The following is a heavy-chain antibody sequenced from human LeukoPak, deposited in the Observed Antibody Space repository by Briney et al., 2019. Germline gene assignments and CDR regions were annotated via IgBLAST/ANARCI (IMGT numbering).Heavy chain of an antibody. CDR3: AKDRRLPWDYFDS. CDR2: ISGSGDNT. D-gene: IGHD5-12*01. Sequence: GGSLRLSCAASGFTFSSYAMSWVRQAPGKGLEWVSGISGSGDNTYYADSVKGRFTISRDNSKNTLYVQVNSLGTEDTAAYYCAKDRRLPWDYFDSWGQGTLVTVSS. J-gene: IGHJ4*02. CDR1: GFTFSSYA. V-gene: IGHV3-23*01.